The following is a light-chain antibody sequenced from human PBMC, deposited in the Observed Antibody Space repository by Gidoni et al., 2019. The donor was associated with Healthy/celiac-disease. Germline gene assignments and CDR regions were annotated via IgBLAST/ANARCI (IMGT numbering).Light chain of an antibody. J-gene: IGKJ1*01. CDR3: QQYGSSPTWT. Sequence: EIVLTQSPGTLSLSPGERATLSCMASQSVSSSYLAWYQQKPGQAPRLLIYGASSRATGIPDRFSGSGSGTDFTLTISRLEPEDFAVYYCQQYGSSPTWTFXQXTKVEIK. CDR2: GAS. V-gene: IGKV3-20*01. CDR1: QSVSSSY.